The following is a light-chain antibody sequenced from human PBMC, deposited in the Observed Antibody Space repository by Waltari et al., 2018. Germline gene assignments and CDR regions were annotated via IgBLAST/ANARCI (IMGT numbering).Light chain of an antibody. CDR1: SSDVGGYNY. CDR3: SSYTSSSTQV. J-gene: IGLJ3*02. CDR2: EFK. V-gene: IGLV2-14*01. Sequence: QSVLTQPASVSGSPGQSITISCTGTSSDVGGYNYVSWYQQYPGKAPKFIIYEFKNRPSEVSNRFSGSKSGNTASLTISGLQAEDEADYYCSSYTSSSTQVFGGGTKLTVL.